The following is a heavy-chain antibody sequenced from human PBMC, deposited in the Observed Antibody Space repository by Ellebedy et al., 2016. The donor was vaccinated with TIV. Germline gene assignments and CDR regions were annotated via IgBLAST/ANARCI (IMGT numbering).Heavy chain of an antibody. CDR1: GLTFSDYW. J-gene: IGHJ1*01. D-gene: IGHD6-13*01. CDR2: IKEDGSKR. V-gene: IGHV3-7*02. Sequence: GGSLRLSXAASGLTFSDYWMSWVRQVPGKGLEWVANIKEDGSKRYYLDSVKGRFTISGANAKNSVYLQMNSLRDDDTAVYYCATHPSSYLLDWGQGTLVTVSS. CDR3: ATHPSSYLLD.